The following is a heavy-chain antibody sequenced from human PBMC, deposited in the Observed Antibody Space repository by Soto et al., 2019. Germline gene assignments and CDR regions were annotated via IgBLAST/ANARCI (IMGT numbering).Heavy chain of an antibody. Sequence: ASVKVSCKASGYTFTSYYMHWVRQAPGQGLEWMGIINPSGGSTSYAQKLQGRVTMTRDTSTSTVYMELSSLRSEDTAVYYCAREDIVVVPAATPGYGMDVWGQGTTVTVSS. CDR1: GYTFTSYY. CDR2: INPSGGST. D-gene: IGHD2-2*01. CDR3: AREDIVVVPAATPGYGMDV. J-gene: IGHJ6*02. V-gene: IGHV1-46*01.